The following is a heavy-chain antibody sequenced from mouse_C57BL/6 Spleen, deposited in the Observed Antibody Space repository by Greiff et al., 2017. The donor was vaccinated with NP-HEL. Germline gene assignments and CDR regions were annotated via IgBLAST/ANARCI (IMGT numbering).Heavy chain of an antibody. D-gene: IGHD6-5*01. J-gene: IGHJ3*01. Sequence: QVQLQQPGAELVRPGSSVKLSCKASGYTFTSYWMHWVKQRPIQGLEWIGNIDPSDSETHYNQKFKDKATLTVDKSSSTAYMQLSSLTSEDSAVYYCARSLGYDSAWFAYWGQGTLVTVSA. CDR1: GYTFTSYW. CDR2: IDPSDSET. CDR3: ARSLGYDSAWFAY. V-gene: IGHV1-52*01.